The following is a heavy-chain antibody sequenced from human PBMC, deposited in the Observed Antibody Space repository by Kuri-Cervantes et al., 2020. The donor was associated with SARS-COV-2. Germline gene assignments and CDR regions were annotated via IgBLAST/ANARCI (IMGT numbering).Heavy chain of an antibody. CDR2: SVVGSGNT. Sequence: SVKVSCKASGFTFGSSAVQWLGQTRGQGREWLGLSVVGSGNTDYAQKFQDRLTLSRDMSTNTAYMELSSLRSDDTAVYYCATGGSGSAYWGQGTLVTVSS. V-gene: IGHV1-58*01. CDR3: ATGGSGSAY. J-gene: IGHJ4*02. D-gene: IGHD1-26*01. CDR1: GFTFGSSA.